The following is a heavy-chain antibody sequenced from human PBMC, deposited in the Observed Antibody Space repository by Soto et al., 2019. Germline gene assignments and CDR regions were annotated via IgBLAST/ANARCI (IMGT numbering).Heavy chain of an antibody. V-gene: IGHV4-61*01. J-gene: IGHJ4*02. CDR1: GGSVSSGSYY. D-gene: IGHD4-17*01. CDR3: ARRRPDYAVDY. Sequence: QVQLQESGPGLVKPSETLSLTCTVSGGSVSSGSYYWSWIRQPPGKGLEWTGYIYYSGSTNYNPSLKSRVTISVDTSKNQCSLKLSSVTAADTAVYYCARRRPDYAVDYWGQGTLVTVSS. CDR2: IYYSGST.